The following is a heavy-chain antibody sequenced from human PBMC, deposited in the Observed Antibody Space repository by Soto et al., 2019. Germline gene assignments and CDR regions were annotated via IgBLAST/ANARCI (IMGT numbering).Heavy chain of an antibody. Sequence: QVQLQESGPGLVKPSETLSLTCSISGGSISDYQWNWIRQPPGKGLEWIGYIYYSGRTNYNPSLKSRLTISLDTSTRQFCLRLRSVTAADTAVYYCARMRGLGEISPYLDYWGQGALVTVSS. CDR3: ARMRGLGEISPYLDY. V-gene: IGHV4-59*01. CDR2: IYYSGRT. J-gene: IGHJ4*02. CDR1: GGSISDYQ. D-gene: IGHD3-16*01.